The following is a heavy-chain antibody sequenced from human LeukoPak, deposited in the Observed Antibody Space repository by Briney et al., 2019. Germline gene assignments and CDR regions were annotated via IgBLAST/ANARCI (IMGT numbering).Heavy chain of an antibody. Sequence: ASVNVPCKASGYTFTSYGISWVRQAPGQGLEWMGWISAHNGNTNYEQKLQGRVTMTTDTSTSTAYMELRSLRSEDTAVYYCASQWEPRSYFDFWGQGTLVTVSS. J-gene: IGHJ4*02. CDR1: GYTFTSYG. CDR2: ISAHNGNT. D-gene: IGHD1-26*01. V-gene: IGHV1-18*01. CDR3: ASQWEPRSYFDF.